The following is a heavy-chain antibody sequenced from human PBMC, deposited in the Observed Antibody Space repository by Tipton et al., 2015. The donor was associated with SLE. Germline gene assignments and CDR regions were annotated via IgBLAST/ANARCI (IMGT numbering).Heavy chain of an antibody. V-gene: IGHV3-66*02. CDR1: GFTVSFNY. CDR3: ARDGGGYWGSS. J-gene: IGHJ5*02. Sequence: SCADSGFTVSFNYMTWVRQAPGKGLEWVSFMFSADRTFYTDSVKGRFTISRDNSKRTLYLQMSSLRPEDTAVYYCARDGGGYWGSSWGQGTLVIVSS. D-gene: IGHD3-16*01. CDR2: MFSADRT.